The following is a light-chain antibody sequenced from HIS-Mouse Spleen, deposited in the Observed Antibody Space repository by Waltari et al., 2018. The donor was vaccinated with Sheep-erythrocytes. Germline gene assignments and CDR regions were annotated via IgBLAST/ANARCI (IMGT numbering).Light chain of an antibody. CDR2: EVS. V-gene: IGLV2-8*01. J-gene: IGLJ3*02. CDR3: SSYAGSNNWV. CDR1: SSDVGGYKL. Sequence: QSALTQPPSASGSPGQSVTISCTGTSSDVGGYKLFSWYQQHPGKAPKLMIYEVSKRPSGVPDRFSGSKSGNTASLTVSGLQAEDEADYYCSSYAGSNNWVFGGGTKLTVL.